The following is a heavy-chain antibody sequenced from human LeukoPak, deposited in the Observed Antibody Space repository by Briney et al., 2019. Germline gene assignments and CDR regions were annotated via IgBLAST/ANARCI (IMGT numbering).Heavy chain of an antibody. J-gene: IGHJ4*02. D-gene: IGHD2-21*01. CDR3: ARTQLRLFQYIDY. Sequence: DSVKGRFTISRENAKNTLYLQMNSLRAEDTAVYYCARTQLRLFQYIDYWGQGTLVTVSS. V-gene: IGHV3-11*03.